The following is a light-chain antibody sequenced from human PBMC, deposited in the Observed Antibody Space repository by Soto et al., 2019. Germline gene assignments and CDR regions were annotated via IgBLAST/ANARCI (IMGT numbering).Light chain of an antibody. CDR3: QQYNSYST. V-gene: IGKV1-5*01. Sequence: DIQMTQSPSILSASVGDRVTITCRASQYIDRYLAWYQQKPGKAPKLLIYDVSTLESGVPSRFSGSGSWTEFTLTISRLQPDDFATYYCQQYNSYSTFGPGTKAEIK. CDR2: DVS. CDR1: QYIDRY. J-gene: IGKJ3*01.